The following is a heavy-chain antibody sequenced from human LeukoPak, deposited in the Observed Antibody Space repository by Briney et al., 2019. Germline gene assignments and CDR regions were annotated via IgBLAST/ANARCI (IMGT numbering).Heavy chain of an antibody. J-gene: IGHJ6*03. CDR2: IIPYNGNT. V-gene: IGHV1-18*01. CDR1: GYTFTSYG. D-gene: IGHD4-17*01. CDR3: AKTTVTSEEYFYYYMDV. Sequence: ASVKVSCKTSGYTFTSYGLNWVRQAPGQGLEWMGCIIPYNGNTYYSQKLQGRVTMTTDTSTSTAYMELRSLRSDDTAVYYCAKTTVTSEEYFYYYMDVWGKGTTVTVSS.